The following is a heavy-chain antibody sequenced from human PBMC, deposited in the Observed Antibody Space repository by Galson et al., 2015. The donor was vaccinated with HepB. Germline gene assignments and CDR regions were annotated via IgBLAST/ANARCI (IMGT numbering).Heavy chain of an antibody. CDR1: GFTFSSYA. J-gene: IGHJ6*02. CDR2: ISYDGSNK. D-gene: IGHD6-19*01. Sequence: SLRLSCAASGFTFSSYAMHWVRQAPGKGLEWVAVISYDGSNKYYADSVKGRFTISRDNSKNTLYLQMNSLRAEDTAVYYCARDHSSGWYSANYYYYGMDVWGQGTTVTISS. CDR3: ARDHSSGWYSANYYYYGMDV. V-gene: IGHV3-30-3*01.